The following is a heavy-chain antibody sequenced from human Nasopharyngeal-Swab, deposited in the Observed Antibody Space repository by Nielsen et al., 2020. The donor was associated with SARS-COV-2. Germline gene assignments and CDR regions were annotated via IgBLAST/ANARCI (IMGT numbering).Heavy chain of an antibody. Sequence: GGSLRLSCAASGFTFSSYGMHWVRQAPGKGLEWVAVISYDGSNKYYADSVKGRFTISRDNSKNTLYLQMNSLRAEDTAVYYCASSIDYWGQGTLVTVSS. J-gene: IGHJ4*02. CDR3: ASSIDY. V-gene: IGHV3-30*03. CDR1: GFTFSSYG. CDR2: ISYDGSNK.